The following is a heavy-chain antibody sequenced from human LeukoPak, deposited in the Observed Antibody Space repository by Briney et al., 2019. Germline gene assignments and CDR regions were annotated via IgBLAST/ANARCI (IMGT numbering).Heavy chain of an antibody. V-gene: IGHV6-1*01. CDR3: ARGGSGGRAFDI. CDR1: GDSVSSNTAA. J-gene: IGHJ3*02. D-gene: IGHD3-10*01. Sequence: SQTLSLTCAISGDSVSSNTAAWIWIRQSPSRGLEWLGRTYYRSKWVNEYAVSVKGRITINPDTSMSQFSLQLNSVTPEDTAIYYCARGGSGGRAFDIWGQGTMVTVSS. CDR2: TYYRSKWVN.